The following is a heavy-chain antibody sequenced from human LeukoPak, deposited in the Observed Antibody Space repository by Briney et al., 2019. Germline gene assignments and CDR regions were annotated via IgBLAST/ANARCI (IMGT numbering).Heavy chain of an antibody. CDR1: GFSFRNYA. V-gene: IGHV3-64*02. J-gene: IGHJ4*02. CDR3: TRDGGSFCDFDY. CDR2: INTDGRIT. Sequence: GGSLGLSCVASGFSFRNYAIHWVRQAPGKGLEYVSVINTDGRITYYADSVKGRFTISIDNSKNTVYLQMGSLRGEDMAVYYCTRDGGSFCDFDYWGQGALVTVSS. D-gene: IGHD1-26*01.